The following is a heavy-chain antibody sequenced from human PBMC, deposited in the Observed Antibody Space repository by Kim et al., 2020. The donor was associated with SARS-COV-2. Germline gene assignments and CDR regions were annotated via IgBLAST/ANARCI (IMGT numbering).Heavy chain of an antibody. V-gene: IGHV3-23*01. CDR1: GFSFDSYA. J-gene: IGHJ4*02. CDR2: IRGSGGDT. D-gene: IGHD2-2*01. Sequence: GGSLRLSCAASGFSFDSYAMTWVRQAPGKGLEWVSSIRGSGGDTIYADSVKGRFTISRDNSKNTLYLQMNSLRAEDTALYYCAKGNTVVLPAAPYYWGQGTLVTVST. CDR3: AKGNTVVLPAAPYY.